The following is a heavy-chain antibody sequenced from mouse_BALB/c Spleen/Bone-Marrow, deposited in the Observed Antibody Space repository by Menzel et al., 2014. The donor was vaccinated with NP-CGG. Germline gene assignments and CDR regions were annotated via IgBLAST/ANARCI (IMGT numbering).Heavy chain of an antibody. Sequence: QVQLQQSGAELAKPGASVKMSCKASGYTFTNYWMHWVKQRPGQGLEWVGYINPSTGYTEYNQKFKDKATLTADKSSSTAYMQLNSLTSEDSAVYHCARLKNYEFVNWGQGTLVTVSA. V-gene: IGHV1-7*01. CDR2: INPSTGYT. J-gene: IGHJ3*01. CDR1: GYTFTNYW. CDR3: ARLKNYEFVN. D-gene: IGHD2-3*01.